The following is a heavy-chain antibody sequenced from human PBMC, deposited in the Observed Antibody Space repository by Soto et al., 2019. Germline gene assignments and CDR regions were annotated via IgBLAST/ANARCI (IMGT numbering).Heavy chain of an antibody. V-gene: IGHV3-23*01. CDR2: ISGSSSST. J-gene: IGHJ4*02. Sequence: PGGSLRLSCAASGFTFRSYVMNWFRQAPGKGLEWVSAISGSSSSTYYADSVKGRFTISRDNSKNTLYLQMNSLRAEDTAVYYCAKGSGTAMAPFDYWGQGTLVTVSS. CDR3: AKGSGTAMAPFDY. CDR1: GFTFRSYV. D-gene: IGHD5-18*01.